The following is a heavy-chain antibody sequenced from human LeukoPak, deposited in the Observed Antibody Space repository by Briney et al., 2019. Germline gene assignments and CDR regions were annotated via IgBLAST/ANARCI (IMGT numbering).Heavy chain of an antibody. CDR2: IYYSGST. J-gene: IGHJ4*02. CDR1: GGSISSYY. Sequence: SETLSLTCTVSGGSISSYYWSWIRQPPGKGLEWIGYIYYSGSTNYNPSLKSRVTISVDTSKNQFSLKLSSVTAADTAVYYCARGIVGATHFVYWGQGTLVTVSS. V-gene: IGHV4-59*01. CDR3: ARGIVGATHFVY. D-gene: IGHD1-26*01.